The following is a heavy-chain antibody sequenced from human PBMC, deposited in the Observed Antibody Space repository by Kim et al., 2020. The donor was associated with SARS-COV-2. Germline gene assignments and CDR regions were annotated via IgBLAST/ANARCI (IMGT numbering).Heavy chain of an antibody. CDR3: AKNRIASKNWFDP. J-gene: IGHJ5*02. CDR2: IYSGGSST. D-gene: IGHD6-13*01. Sequence: GGSLRLSCAVSGFTFSSYAMSWVRQAPGKGLEWVSVIYSGGSSTYYADSVKGRFTISRDNSKNTLYLQMNSLRAEDTAVYYCAKNRIASKNWFDPWGQGTLVTVSS. CDR1: GFTFSSYA. V-gene: IGHV3-23*03.